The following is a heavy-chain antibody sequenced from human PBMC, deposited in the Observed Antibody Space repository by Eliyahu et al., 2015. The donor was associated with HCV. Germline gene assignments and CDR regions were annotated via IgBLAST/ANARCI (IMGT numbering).Heavy chain of an antibody. CDR1: GFTFSSYT. Sequence: EVRLVESGGGLVKPGESLRLSCAASGFTFSSYTMHWVRQAPGKGLGWVSSISSTYIYYADSVKGRFTISRDNAKNSLFLQMNSLRVDDTAVYYCARDEYPAFGYWGQGTLVTVSS. CDR2: ISSTYI. J-gene: IGHJ4*02. D-gene: IGHD2/OR15-2a*01. CDR3: ARDEYPAFGY. V-gene: IGHV3-21*01.